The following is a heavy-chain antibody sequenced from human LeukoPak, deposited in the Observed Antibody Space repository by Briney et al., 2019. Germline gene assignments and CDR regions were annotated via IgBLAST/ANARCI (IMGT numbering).Heavy chain of an antibody. CDR1: GGSISSSSYY. CDR3: ARVRPYCSSTSCPGPADAFDI. J-gene: IGHJ3*02. CDR2: IYYSGST. Sequence: SETLSLTCTVSGGSISSSSYYWGWIRQPPGKGLEWIGSIYYSGSTYYNPSLKSRVTISVDTSKNQFSLKLSSVTAADTAVYYCARVRPYCSSTSCPGPADAFDIWGQGTMVTVSS. D-gene: IGHD2-2*01. V-gene: IGHV4-39*07.